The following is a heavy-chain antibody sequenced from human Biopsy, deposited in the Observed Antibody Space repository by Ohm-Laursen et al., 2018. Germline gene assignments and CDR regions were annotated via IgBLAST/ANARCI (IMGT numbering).Heavy chain of an antibody. D-gene: IGHD3-3*01. CDR2: IFYRGST. V-gene: IGHV4-39*01. J-gene: IGHJ5*02. CDR3: ARLRGGVVINYSWFDP. CDR1: GGSISNNNYY. Sequence: GTLSLTWPVSGGSISNNNYYWGWIRQPPGKGLEWIGSIFYRGSTHYKPSLKSRVNISVDTSKNQLSLSLNSVTAADTAVFYCARLRGGVVINYSWFDPWGQGILVTVSS.